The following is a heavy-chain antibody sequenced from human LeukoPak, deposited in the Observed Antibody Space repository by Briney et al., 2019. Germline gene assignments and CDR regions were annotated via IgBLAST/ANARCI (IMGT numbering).Heavy chain of an antibody. Sequence: SETLSLTCTVSGGSISSYCWSWIRQPAGKGLEWIGRIYTSGSTNYNPSLKSRVTMSVDTSKNQFSLKLSSVTAADTAVYYCAATGPTLLWFGEEYYYGMDVWGQGTTVTVSS. CDR3: AATGPTLLWFGEEYYYGMDV. CDR2: IYTSGST. D-gene: IGHD3-10*01. CDR1: GGSISSYC. V-gene: IGHV4-4*07. J-gene: IGHJ6*02.